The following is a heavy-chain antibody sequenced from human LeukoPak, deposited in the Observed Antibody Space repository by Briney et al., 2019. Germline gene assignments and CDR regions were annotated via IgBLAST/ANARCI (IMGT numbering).Heavy chain of an antibody. CDR3: ARGSIAAAGTFDP. Sequence: GGSLRLSCAASGFTVSSNYMSWVRQAPGKGLEWVSVIYSGGSTYYADSVKGRFTISRDNSKNTLYLQMNSLRAEDTAVYYCARGSIAAAGTFDPWGQGTLVTVSS. CDR2: IYSGGST. J-gene: IGHJ5*02. V-gene: IGHV3-53*01. D-gene: IGHD6-13*01. CDR1: GFTVSSNY.